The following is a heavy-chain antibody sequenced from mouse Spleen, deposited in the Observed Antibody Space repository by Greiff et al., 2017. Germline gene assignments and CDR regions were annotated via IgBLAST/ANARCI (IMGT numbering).Heavy chain of an antibody. D-gene: IGHD5-2*01. Sequence: EVKLMESGPGLVKPSQSLSLTCSVTGYSITSGYYWNWIRQFPGNKLEWMGYISYDGSNNYNPSLKNRISITRDTSKNQFFLKLNSVTTEDTATYYCARENRGYYFDYWGQGTTLTVSS. V-gene: IGHV3-6*01. CDR3: ARENRGYYFDY. CDR2: ISYDGSN. J-gene: IGHJ2*01. CDR1: GYSITSGYY.